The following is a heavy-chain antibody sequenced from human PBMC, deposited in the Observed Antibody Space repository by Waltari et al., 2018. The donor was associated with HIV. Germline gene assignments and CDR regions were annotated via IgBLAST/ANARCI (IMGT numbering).Heavy chain of an antibody. CDR1: GLSLSTSGVG. CDR2: IYWDDDK. Sequence: QITLKESGPTLVKPTQTLTLTCTLSGLSLSTSGVGVAWIRQPPGKALEWLALIYWDDDKRYSPSLKSRLTISKDTSKNHVVLTMTNMDPEDTATYYCAHILYGGYNGYFDTWGQGTPVTVSS. V-gene: IGHV2-5*02. J-gene: IGHJ4*02. CDR3: AHILYGGYNGYFDT. D-gene: IGHD5-12*01.